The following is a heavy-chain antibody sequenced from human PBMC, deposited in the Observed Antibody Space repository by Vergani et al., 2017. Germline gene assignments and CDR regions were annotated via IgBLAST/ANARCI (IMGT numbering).Heavy chain of an antibody. CDR1: GFRVTTYY. CDR3: TRSECSGTTCYGHYFDL. V-gene: IGHV3-66*02. CDR2: IKSDGRT. Sequence: VELLESGGGLAQPGGSLRVSCSASGFRVTTYYMSLVRQAPGKGLEWVSVIKSDGRTSYAESVRGRFTISRDTSRNAVYLQMNILRVEDTGVYYCTRSECSGTTCYGHYFDLWGNGILVTVSS. J-gene: IGHJ4*01. D-gene: IGHD2-15*01.